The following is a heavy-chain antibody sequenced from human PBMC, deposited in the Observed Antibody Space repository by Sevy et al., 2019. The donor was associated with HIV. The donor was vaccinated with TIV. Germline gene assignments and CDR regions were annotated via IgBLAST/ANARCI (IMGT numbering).Heavy chain of an antibody. V-gene: IGHV5-51*01. CDR1: GYSFTSYW. Sequence: GESLKISCKGSGYSFTSYWIGWVRQMPGKGLEWMGIIYPGDSDTRYSPSFQGQVTISADKSISTAYLQWSSLKAWDTAMYYCAARRYCSSAGCYGDWFDPWGQGTLVTVSS. CDR2: IYPGDSDT. J-gene: IGHJ5*02. D-gene: IGHD2-2*01. CDR3: AARRYCSSAGCYGDWFDP.